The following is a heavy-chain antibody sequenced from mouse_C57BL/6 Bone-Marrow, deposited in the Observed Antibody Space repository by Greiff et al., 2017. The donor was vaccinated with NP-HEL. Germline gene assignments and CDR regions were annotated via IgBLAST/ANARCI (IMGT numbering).Heavy chain of an antibody. D-gene: IGHD1-1*01. CDR3: ASPYYGSTLFAY. V-gene: IGHV1-75*01. CDR1: GYTFTDYY. Sequence: QVQLQHSGPELVKPGASVKISCKASGYTFTDYYINWVKQRPGQGLEWIGWIFPGSGSTYYNEKFKGKATLTVDKSSSTAYMLLSSLTSEDSAVYFCASPYYGSTLFAYWGQGTLVTVSA. CDR2: IFPGSGST. J-gene: IGHJ3*01.